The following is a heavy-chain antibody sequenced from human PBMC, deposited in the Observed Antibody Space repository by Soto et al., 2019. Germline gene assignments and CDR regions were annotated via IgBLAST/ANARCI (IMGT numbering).Heavy chain of an antibody. CDR1: GFTFSSYW. Sequence: EVQLVESGGGLAQPGGSLRLSCAASGFTFSSYWMSWVRQAPGKGLEWVANIKQDGSEKYYVDSVKGRFTISRDNAKNSPYLQMNSLRAEDTAVYYCARARPGYYGSGSYYLDYWGQGTLVTVSS. CDR2: IKQDGSEK. D-gene: IGHD3-10*01. CDR3: ARARPGYYGSGSYYLDY. J-gene: IGHJ4*02. V-gene: IGHV3-7*01.